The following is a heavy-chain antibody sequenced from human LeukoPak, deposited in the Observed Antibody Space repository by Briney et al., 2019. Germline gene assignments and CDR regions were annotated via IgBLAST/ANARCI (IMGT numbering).Heavy chain of an antibody. D-gene: IGHD3-10*01. CDR3: ARDYFGSGFFDY. CDR1: GVSITNYY. CDR2: IYYSGST. J-gene: IGHJ4*02. V-gene: IGHV4-59*01. Sequence: SETLSLTCSVSGVSITNYYWRWIRQPPGKGLEWIGYIYYSGSTDYNPSLQSRATISVDPSRSQFSLRLSSVTAADTAAYYCARDYFGSGFFDYWGQGILVTVSS.